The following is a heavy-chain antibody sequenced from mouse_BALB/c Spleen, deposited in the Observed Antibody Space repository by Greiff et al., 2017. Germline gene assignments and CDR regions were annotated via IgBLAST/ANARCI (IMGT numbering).Heavy chain of an antibody. CDR2: IYPGDGST. Sequence: VQLQQSGPELVKPGASVKISCKASGYTFTSYDINWVKQRPGQGLEWIGWIYPGDGSTKYNEKFKGKATLTADKSSSTAYMQLSSLTSENSAVYFCARRQDYPYAMDYWGQGTSVTVSS. J-gene: IGHJ4*01. V-gene: IGHV1S56*01. CDR1: GYTFTSYD. D-gene: IGHD1-1*02. CDR3: ARRQDYPYAMDY.